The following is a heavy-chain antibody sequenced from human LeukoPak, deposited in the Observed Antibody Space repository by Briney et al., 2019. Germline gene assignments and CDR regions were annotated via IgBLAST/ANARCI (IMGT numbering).Heavy chain of an antibody. J-gene: IGHJ4*02. CDR2: FYTSGNT. V-gene: IGHV4-4*07. D-gene: IGHD5-12*01. CDR1: GDSIRKYY. CDR3: ARGDIYMDY. Sequence: KASETLSLTCGVSGDSIRKYYWTWIRQPPGKGLEWIGRFYTSGNTDYNPSLKSRVTMSVDTSKNQFSLKLSSVTAADTAVYYCARGDIYMDYWGQGTLVTVSS.